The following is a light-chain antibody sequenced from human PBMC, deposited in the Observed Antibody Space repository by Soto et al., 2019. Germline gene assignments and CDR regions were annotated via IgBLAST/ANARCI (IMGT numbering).Light chain of an antibody. J-gene: IGKJ3*01. Sequence: DIQLTQSPSFLSASVGDRVTITCRASLGISTYLAWYQQKPGKAPNLLIYAASTLQSGVPSRFSGSGSGTEFTLTSSSLQPDDFATYYCQQVNPYTFGPGTKVDIK. CDR3: QQVNPYT. CDR2: AAS. V-gene: IGKV1-9*01. CDR1: LGISTY.